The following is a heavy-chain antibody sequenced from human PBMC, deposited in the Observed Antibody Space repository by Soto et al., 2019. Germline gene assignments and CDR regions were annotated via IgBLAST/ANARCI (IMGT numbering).Heavy chain of an antibody. CDR1: GGSISSYY. Sequence: PSETLSLTCTVSGGSISSYYWSWIRQPPGKGLEWIGYIYYSGSTNYNPSLKSRVNISVDTSKNQFSLKMSSVTAADTVVYYCARDCWYFDFWSGYPPPENYYYYMDVWGKGTTVTVSS. CDR3: ARDCWYFDFWSGYPPPENYYYYMDV. CDR2: IYYSGST. J-gene: IGHJ6*03. D-gene: IGHD3-3*01. V-gene: IGHV4-59*01.